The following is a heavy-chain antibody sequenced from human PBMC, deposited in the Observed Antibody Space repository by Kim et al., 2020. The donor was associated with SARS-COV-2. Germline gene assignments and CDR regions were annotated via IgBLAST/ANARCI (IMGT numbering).Heavy chain of an antibody. CDR1: GFTFSSYA. J-gene: IGHJ1*01. CDR3: ARSISEVESHRIGVYFHH. D-gene: IGHD3-10*01. CDR2: MRDHGGSK. Sequence: GGSLRLSCVDSGFTFSSYAMSWVRQAPGKGLEWVAGMRDHGGSKFYADSVRGRFTISRDNAKNTVYLQMNSLRAEDTAVYYCARSISEVESHRIGVYFHHWGQGTPVTVSS. V-gene: IGHV3-23*01.